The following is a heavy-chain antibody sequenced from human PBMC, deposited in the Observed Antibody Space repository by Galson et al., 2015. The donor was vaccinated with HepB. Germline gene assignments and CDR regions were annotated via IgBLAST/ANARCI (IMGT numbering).Heavy chain of an antibody. CDR1: GFTSSSYA. D-gene: IGHD1-7*01. J-gene: IGHJ4*02. CDR2: LTGSGSGSNP. CDR3: AKYWDIGWNSPDY. Sequence: SLRLSCAASGFTSSSYAMSWVRQAPGRGLEWVSSLTGSGSGSNPYYADSVKGRFTISRDNSKNALYLQMNSLRAEDTALYYCAKYWDIGWNSPDYWGQGTLVTVSS. V-gene: IGHV3-23*01.